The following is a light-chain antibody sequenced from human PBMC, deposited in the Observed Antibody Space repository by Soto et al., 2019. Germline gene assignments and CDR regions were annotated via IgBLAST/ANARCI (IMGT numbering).Light chain of an antibody. CDR2: GAS. J-gene: IGKJ5*01. CDR1: ERLSSVY. CDR3: QQYGGSPRIT. V-gene: IGKV3-20*01. Sequence: IVVTQSPGTLSLSPGERATLSCRASERLSSVYLAWYQQRPGQPPRLLIYGASNRATGIPDRFSGSGSGTDFTLIINRLEPEDVAIYYCQQYGGSPRITFGQGTRLEIK.